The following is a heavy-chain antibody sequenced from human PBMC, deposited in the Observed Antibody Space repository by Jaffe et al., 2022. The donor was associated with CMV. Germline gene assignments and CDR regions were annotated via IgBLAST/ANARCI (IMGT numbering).Heavy chain of an antibody. CDR1: GFTFSNAW. J-gene: IGHJ4*02. CDR2: IKSKTDGGTT. Sequence: EVQLVESGGGLVKPGGSLRLSCAASGFTFSNAWMSWVRQAPGKGLEWVGRIKSKTDGGTTDYAAPVKGRFTISRDDSKNTLYLQMNSLKTEDTAVYYCTTDPWLLWFGELDYWGQGTLVTVSS. V-gene: IGHV3-15*01. CDR3: TTDPWLLWFGELDY. D-gene: IGHD3-10*01.